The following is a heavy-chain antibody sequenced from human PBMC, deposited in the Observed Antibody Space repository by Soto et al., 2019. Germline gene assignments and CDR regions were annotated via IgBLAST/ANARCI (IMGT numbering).Heavy chain of an antibody. Sequence: QITLKESGPTLVKPTQTLTLTCTFSGFSLSTSGVGVGWIRQPPGKALEWLALIYWDDDKRYSPSLKSRLTITKDTSKNQVVLTMSHIDPVDTATYYCAHKRGYYDFWSGYAPWGQGTLVTVSS. J-gene: IGHJ5*02. CDR3: AHKRGYYDFWSGYAP. CDR1: GFSLSTSGVG. D-gene: IGHD3-3*01. V-gene: IGHV2-5*02. CDR2: IYWDDDK.